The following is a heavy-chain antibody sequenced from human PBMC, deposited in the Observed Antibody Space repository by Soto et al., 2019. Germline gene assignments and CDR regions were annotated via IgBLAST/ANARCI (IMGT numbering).Heavy chain of an antibody. V-gene: IGHV3-74*03. J-gene: IGHJ5*02. CDR3: AGDSDSYGYSRFDP. CDR2: IKSDGSRT. CDR1: RFTFSSYW. Sequence: GGSLRLSCAASRFTFSSYWMHWVRQAPGKGLVWVSRIKSDGSRTTYADSVKGRFTISRDNAKNTLYLQMNSLRAEDTAVYYCAGDSDSYGYSRFDPWGQGTLVTVSS. D-gene: IGHD5-18*01.